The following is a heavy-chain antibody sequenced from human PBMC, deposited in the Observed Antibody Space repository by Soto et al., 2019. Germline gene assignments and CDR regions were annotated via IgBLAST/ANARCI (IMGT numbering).Heavy chain of an antibody. CDR3: TRGPRPISTGTGAY. V-gene: IGHV3-74*01. CDR1: GFIFKMYL. D-gene: IGHD3-10*01. CDR2: IYNDGTYS. J-gene: IGHJ4*02. Sequence: PGGSLRLSCAASGFIFKMYLMHWVRQSPGKGLVWISRIYNDGTYSDYADSVRGRFTISRDNVNDTLYLQMNNLRAEDSGLYYCTRGPRPISTGTGAYWGKGTQV.